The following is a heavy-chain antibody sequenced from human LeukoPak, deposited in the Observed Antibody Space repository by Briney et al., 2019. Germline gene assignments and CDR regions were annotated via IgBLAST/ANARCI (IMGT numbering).Heavy chain of an antibody. CDR3: ARGGYYGSGNDFRFDP. CDR1: GGSISSSSYY. Sequence: PSETLSLTCTVSGGSISSSSYYWSWIRQPPGKGLEWIGYIYYSGSTNYKPSLKSRVTISVGTSKNQFSLKLSSVTAADTAVYYCARGGYYGSGNDFRFDPWGQGTLVTVSS. J-gene: IGHJ5*02. D-gene: IGHD3-10*01. V-gene: IGHV4-61*01. CDR2: IYYSGST.